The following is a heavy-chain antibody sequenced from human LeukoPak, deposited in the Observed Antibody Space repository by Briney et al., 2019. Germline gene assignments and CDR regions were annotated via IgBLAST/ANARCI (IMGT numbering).Heavy chain of an antibody. CDR3: ARDLALGYCPSSSCSSPLFDH. CDR1: GGSISSYY. V-gene: IGHV4-4*07. CDR2: IHTTGGT. D-gene: IGHD2-2*01. J-gene: IGHJ4*02. Sequence: PSETLSLTCTVSGGSISSYYGSWIRQPAGKGLEWIWRIHTTGGTRYNPSLKSRITMSVDASKNQFSLQLSSVTAAATAVYYCARDLALGYCPSSSCSSPLFDHWGQGTLVTVSS.